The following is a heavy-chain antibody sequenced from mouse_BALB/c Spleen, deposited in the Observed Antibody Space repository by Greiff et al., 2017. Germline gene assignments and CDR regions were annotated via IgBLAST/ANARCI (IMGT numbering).Heavy chain of an antibody. CDR2: ISSGSSTI. CDR1: GFTFSSFG. V-gene: IGHV5-17*02. J-gene: IGHJ4*01. CDR3: ARGTTVDYAMDY. D-gene: IGHD1-1*01. Sequence: EVNLVESGGGLVQPGGSRKLSCAASGFTFSSFGMHWVRQAPEKGLEWVAYISSGSSTIYYADTVKGRFTISRDNPKNTLFLQMTSLRSEDTAMYYCARGTTVDYAMDYWGQGTSVTVSS.